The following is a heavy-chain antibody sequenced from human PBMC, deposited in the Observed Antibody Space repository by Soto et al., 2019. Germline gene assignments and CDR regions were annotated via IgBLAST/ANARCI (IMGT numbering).Heavy chain of an antibody. V-gene: IGHV3-23*01. Sequence: PGGSLRLSCAASGFTFSSCAMSWIRQAPGKGLEWVSAISESGGATYYADSVKGRFTISRDNSKNTLYVQMDSLRADDTALYYCARENYYAMDVWGQGTTVTVSS. CDR3: ARENYYAMDV. D-gene: IGHD1-26*01. CDR1: GFTFSSCA. J-gene: IGHJ6*02. CDR2: ISESGGAT.